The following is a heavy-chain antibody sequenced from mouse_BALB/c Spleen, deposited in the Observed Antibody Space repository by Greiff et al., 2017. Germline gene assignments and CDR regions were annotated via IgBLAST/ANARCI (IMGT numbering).Heavy chain of an antibody. V-gene: IGHV1-77*01. CDR3: ARKGVYNLED. CDR1: GYTFTDYV. Sequence: VKLKASGPELVKPGASVKMSCKASGYTFTDYVISWVKQRTGQGLEWIGEIYPGSGSTYYNEKFKVNATLTADKSSNTAYMPLSSLTSEDSAVYICARKGVYNLEDRGKGTTLTV. CDR2: IYPGSGST. J-gene: IGHJ2*01. D-gene: IGHD4-1*02.